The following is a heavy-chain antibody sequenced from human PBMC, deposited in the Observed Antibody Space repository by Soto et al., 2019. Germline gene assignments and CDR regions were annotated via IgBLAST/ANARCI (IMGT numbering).Heavy chain of an antibody. J-gene: IGHJ4*02. CDR3: TSDRYPRFYHGSGSYPYY. Sequence: GGSLRLSCAASGFTFSSSWLSWVRQAPGKGLEWVANIKTDGSETHYVDSVKGRFTISRDNPKTSLFLQMNSLRVEDTAVYFCTSDRYPRFYHGSGSYPYYWGQGCPVTVSS. V-gene: IGHV3-7*03. D-gene: IGHD3-10*01. CDR2: IKTDGSET. CDR1: GFTFSSSW.